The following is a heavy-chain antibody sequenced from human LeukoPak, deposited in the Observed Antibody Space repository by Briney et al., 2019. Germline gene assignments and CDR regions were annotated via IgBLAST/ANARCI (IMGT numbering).Heavy chain of an antibody. D-gene: IGHD2-2*03. Sequence: GGSLRLSCAASGITFSSYAMSWVRQAPGKGLEWVSAISGSGGSTYYADSVKGRFTISRDNSKNTLYLQMNSLRAEDTAVYYCAKDGYCSSTSCYSGGFDYWGQGTLVTVSS. J-gene: IGHJ4*02. V-gene: IGHV3-23*01. CDR2: ISGSGGST. CDR3: AKDGYCSSTSCYSGGFDY. CDR1: GITFSSYA.